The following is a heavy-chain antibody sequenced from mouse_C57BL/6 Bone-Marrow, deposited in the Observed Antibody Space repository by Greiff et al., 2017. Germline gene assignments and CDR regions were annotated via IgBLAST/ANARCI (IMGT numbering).Heavy chain of an antibody. CDR3: ARSGWARVYFDY. V-gene: IGHV1-55*01. Sequence: QVQLQQPGAELVKPGASVKMSCKASGYTFTSYWITWVKQRPGQGLEWIGDIYPGSGSTNYNEKFKSKATLTVDTSSSTAYMQLSSLTSEDSAVYYCARSGWARVYFDYWGQGTTLTVSS. CDR2: IYPGSGST. CDR1: GYTFTSYW. J-gene: IGHJ2*01. D-gene: IGHD2-3*01.